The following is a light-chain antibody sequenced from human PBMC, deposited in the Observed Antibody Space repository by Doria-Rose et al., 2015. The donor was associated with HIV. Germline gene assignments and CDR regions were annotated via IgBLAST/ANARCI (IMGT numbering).Light chain of an antibody. CDR1: QSLLYTSKNY. CDR3: QQYYDTPS. J-gene: IGKJ3*01. Sequence: DIRLTQSPESLGMSLGERATLNCKSNQSLLYTSKNYLAWYQQKPGQPPKLLIYWASTRQSGVPARFSGSGSGTGCTLTISSLEAEDVAVYYCQQYYDTPSFGPGTTVDIK. CDR2: WAS. V-gene: IGKV4-1*01.